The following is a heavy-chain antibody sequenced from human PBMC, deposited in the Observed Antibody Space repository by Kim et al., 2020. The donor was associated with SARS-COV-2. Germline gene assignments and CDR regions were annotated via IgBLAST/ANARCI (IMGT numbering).Heavy chain of an antibody. CDR2: ISSRSSTI. J-gene: IGHJ4*02. Sequence: GGSLRLSCAASGLTFSRYSMKWVRQAPGKGLEWVSYISSRSSTIYYADSVKGRFTISRDNAKNSLYLQMSSLRAEDTAVYYCARDYPDREILLCDCGQGTLLTVSS. CDR3: ARDYPDREILLCD. D-gene: IGHD1-26*01. CDR1: GLTFSRYS. V-gene: IGHV3-48*04.